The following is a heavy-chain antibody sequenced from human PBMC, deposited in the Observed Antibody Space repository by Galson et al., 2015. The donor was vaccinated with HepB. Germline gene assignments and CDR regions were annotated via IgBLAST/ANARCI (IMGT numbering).Heavy chain of an antibody. CDR3: ARDGSHYDDDY. V-gene: IGHV3-33*08. D-gene: IGHD1-26*01. Sequence: SLRLSCAASGFTFRSYGMHWVRLAPGKGLEWVAFISSGGGRKDYADSVRGRFSISRDDSRDILYLQMNSLRVDDAARYYCARDGSHYDDDYWGQGTLVTVFS. J-gene: IGHJ4*02. CDR2: ISSGGGRK. CDR1: GFTFRSYG.